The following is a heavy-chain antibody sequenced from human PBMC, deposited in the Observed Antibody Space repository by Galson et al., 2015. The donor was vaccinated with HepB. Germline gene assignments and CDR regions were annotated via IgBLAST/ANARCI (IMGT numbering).Heavy chain of an antibody. Sequence: SGFTFGDYAMSWVRQAPGKGLEWVGFIRSKAYGGTTEYAASVKGRFTISRDDSKSIAYLQMNSLKTEDTAVYYCTRESIMITFGGVAWDYWGQGTLVTVSS. D-gene: IGHD3-16*01. V-gene: IGHV3-49*04. CDR2: IRSKAYGGTT. J-gene: IGHJ4*02. CDR1: GFTFGDYA. CDR3: TRESIMITFGGVAWDY.